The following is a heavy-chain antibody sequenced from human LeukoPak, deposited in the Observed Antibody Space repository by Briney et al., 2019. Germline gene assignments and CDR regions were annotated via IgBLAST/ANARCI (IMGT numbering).Heavy chain of an antibody. CDR3: ATYQYDSGTYLDY. CDR1: GYTFTGYY. J-gene: IGHJ4*02. D-gene: IGHD3-10*01. Sequence: ASVKVSCKASGYTFTGYYIHWVRQAPGQGLEWMGWINPNSGGTNYAQKFQGRVTMTRDTSISTAYVELSRLRSDDTAVYYCATYQYDSGTYLDYWGQGTLVTVSS. CDR2: INPNSGGT. V-gene: IGHV1-2*02.